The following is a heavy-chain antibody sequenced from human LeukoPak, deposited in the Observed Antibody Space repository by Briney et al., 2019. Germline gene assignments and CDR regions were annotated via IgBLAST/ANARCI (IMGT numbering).Heavy chain of an antibody. D-gene: IGHD3-10*01. CDR2: IIPIFGTA. CDR1: GGTFSSYA. CDR3: ARDLKSITMVRGMGLFDP. J-gene: IGHJ5*02. Sequence: GASVKVSCKASGGTFSSYAISWVRQAPGQGLEWMGGIIPIFGTANYAQKFQGRVTITADESTSTAYMELSSLRSEDTAVYYCARDLKSITMVRGMGLFDPWGQGTLVTVSS. V-gene: IGHV1-69*13.